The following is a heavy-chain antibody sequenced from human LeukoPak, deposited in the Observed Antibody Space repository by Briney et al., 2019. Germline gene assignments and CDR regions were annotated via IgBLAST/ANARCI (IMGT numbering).Heavy chain of an antibody. V-gene: IGHV3-74*01. CDR1: GFTFSSYW. Sequence: GGSLRLSCAASGFTFSSYWMHWVRQAPGKGLVWVSRINSDGSSTSYADSVKGRFTISRDSAKNTLYLQMNSLRSEDTAVYYCARDRAGVGATRSSRFDPWGQGTLVTVSS. J-gene: IGHJ5*02. CDR3: ARDRAGVGATRSSRFDP. D-gene: IGHD1-26*01. CDR2: INSDGSST.